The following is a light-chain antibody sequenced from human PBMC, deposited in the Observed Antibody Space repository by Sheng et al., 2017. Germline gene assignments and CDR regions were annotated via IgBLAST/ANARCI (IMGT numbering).Light chain of an antibody. CDR1: QSVTVH. CDR3: QQSNNWPWT. V-gene: IGKV3D-15*01. J-gene: IGKJ1*01. Sequence: EIVMTQSPATLSVSPGERATLSCRASQSVTVHLAWYQQKPGQAPRLLIYDASTRATGIPSRFSGSGSGTEFTLTISNLQSEDFAIYYCQQSNNWPWTFGQGTKVEIK. CDR2: DAS.